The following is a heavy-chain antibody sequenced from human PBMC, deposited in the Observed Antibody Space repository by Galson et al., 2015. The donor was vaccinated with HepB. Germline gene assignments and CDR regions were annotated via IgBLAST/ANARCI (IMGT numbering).Heavy chain of an antibody. J-gene: IGHJ3*02. D-gene: IGHD6-13*01. CDR3: ARDRSSSWGAPGFAFDI. Sequence: SVKVSCKASGGTFSSYAISWVRQAPGQGLEWMGRIIPILGIANYAQKFQGRVTITADKSTSTAYMELSSLRSEDTAVYYCARDRSSSWGAPGFAFDIWGQGTMVTVSS. CDR1: GGTFSSYA. CDR2: IIPILGIA. V-gene: IGHV1-69*04.